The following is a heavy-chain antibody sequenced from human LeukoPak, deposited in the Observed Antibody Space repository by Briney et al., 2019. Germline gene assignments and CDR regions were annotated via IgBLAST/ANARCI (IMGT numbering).Heavy chain of an antibody. V-gene: IGHV3-53*01. Sequence: PGGSLRLSCAASGFTVSTNYMSWVCQAPGKGLEWVSVIYSGGTTYYADSVRGRFTISKDNSKNTLYLQMNSLRADDTAVYYCAGPYYFDYWGQGTLVTVSS. J-gene: IGHJ4*02. CDR1: GFTVSTNY. CDR2: IYSGGTT. CDR3: AGPYYFDY.